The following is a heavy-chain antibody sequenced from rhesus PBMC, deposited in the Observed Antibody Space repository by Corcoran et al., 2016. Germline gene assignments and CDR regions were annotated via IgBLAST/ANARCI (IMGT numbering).Heavy chain of an antibody. J-gene: IGHJ6*01. D-gene: IGHD6-25*01. Sequence: DVQLVESGGGLVKPGGSLRLSCVASGFTFSSYEMHLVRQAPGKGLGWVSFYSERGGTIYYADSVKGRFNISRDNAKNSLFLQMNRLRAEDTAVYYCTRDGAAARFDYWGQGVVVTVSS. CDR2: YSERGGTI. CDR1: GFTFSSYE. CDR3: TRDGAAARFDY. V-gene: IGHV3-100*02.